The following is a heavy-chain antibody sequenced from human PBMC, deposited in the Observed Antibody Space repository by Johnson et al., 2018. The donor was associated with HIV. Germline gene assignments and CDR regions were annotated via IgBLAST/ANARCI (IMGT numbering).Heavy chain of an antibody. Sequence: VQLVESGGGVVQPGGSLRLSCVASGFTFSSYGMHWVRQAPGKGLDWVSSISSSGSTKYDADSVKGRFTISRDNAKNSVYLQMNSLRAEDTAVYYCARDGVIRGVRYAFDLWGQGTMVSVSS. D-gene: IGHD3-10*01. CDR1: GFTFSSYG. J-gene: IGHJ3*01. V-gene: IGHV3-48*04. CDR3: ARDGVIRGVRYAFDL. CDR2: ISSSGSTK.